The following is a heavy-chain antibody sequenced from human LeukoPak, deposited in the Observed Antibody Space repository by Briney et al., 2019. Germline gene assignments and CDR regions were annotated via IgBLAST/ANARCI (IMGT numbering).Heavy chain of an antibody. V-gene: IGHV1-69*05. CDR1: GGTFSSYA. J-gene: IGHJ6*03. Sequence: SVKVSCKASGGTFSSYAISWVRQAPGQGLEWMGGIIPIFGTANYAQKFQGRVTITTDESTSTAYMGLSSLRSEDTAVYYCARLDYYYYYMDVWGKGTTVTVSS. D-gene: IGHD1-1*01. CDR2: IIPIFGTA. CDR3: ARLDYYYYYMDV.